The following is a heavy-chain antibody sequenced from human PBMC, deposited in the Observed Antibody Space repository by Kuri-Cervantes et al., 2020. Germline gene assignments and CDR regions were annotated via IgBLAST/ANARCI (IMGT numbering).Heavy chain of an antibody. Sequence: SETLSLTCTVPGGPISSYYWSWIRQPPGKGLEWIGYIYYSGSTYCNPSLKSRVTISVDTSKNQFSLKLSSVTAADTAVYYCASSYYYDSSGYFAPYYSDYWGQGTLVTVSS. CDR2: IYYSGST. CDR3: ASSYYYDSSGYFAPYYSDY. V-gene: IGHV4-59*06. CDR1: GGPISSYY. J-gene: IGHJ4*02. D-gene: IGHD3-22*01.